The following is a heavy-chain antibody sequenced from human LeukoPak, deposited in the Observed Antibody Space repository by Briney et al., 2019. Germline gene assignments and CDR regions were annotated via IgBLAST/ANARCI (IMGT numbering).Heavy chain of an antibody. CDR3: AKERWLQYLGWYFDL. CDR1: GFTFDDYA. CDR2: ISWNSGSI. Sequence: GGSLRLSCAASGFTFDDYATHWVRQAPGKGLEWVSGISWNSGSIGYADSVKGRFTISRDNAENSLYLQMNSLRAEDTALYYCAKERWLQYLGWYFDLWGRGTLVTVSS. D-gene: IGHD5-24*01. J-gene: IGHJ2*01. V-gene: IGHV3-9*01.